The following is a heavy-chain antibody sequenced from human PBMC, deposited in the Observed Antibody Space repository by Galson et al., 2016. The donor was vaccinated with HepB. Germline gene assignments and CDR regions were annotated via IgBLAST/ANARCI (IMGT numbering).Heavy chain of an antibody. CDR2: IYYSGTT. CDR3: ARARRSGSGWYFDY. CDR1: GGSVTIPDYY. D-gene: IGHD3-10*01. Sequence: TLSFTCTVSGGSVTIPDYYWSWIRQHPGTGLEWIGYIYYSGTTYYSPSLTSRVTISVDTSKSQFSLRLSSVTAADTAGYYCARARRSGSGWYFDYWGQGALVTVSS. J-gene: IGHJ4*02. V-gene: IGHV4-31*03.